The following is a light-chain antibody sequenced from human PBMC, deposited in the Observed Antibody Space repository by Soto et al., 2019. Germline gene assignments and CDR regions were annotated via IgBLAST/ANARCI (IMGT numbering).Light chain of an antibody. V-gene: IGLV2-11*01. CDR1: SSDVGSYNS. Sequence: QSVLTQPPSVSGSPGQSVTISCTGTSSDVGSYNSVSWYQQHPGKVPKFVIYDVSKRPSGVPDRFSGSKSGNTASLTISGLQAEDEADYYCCSYAGSPYVFGTGT. CDR2: DVS. CDR3: CSYAGSPYV. J-gene: IGLJ1*01.